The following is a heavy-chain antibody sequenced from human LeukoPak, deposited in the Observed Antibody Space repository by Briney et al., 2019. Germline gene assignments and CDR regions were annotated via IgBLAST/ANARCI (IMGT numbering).Heavy chain of an antibody. CDR1: GFTFRRYG. Sequence: QAGGSLRLSCAASGFTFRRYGMSWVRQAPGKGLEWVSAISGSGGSTYYANSVKGRFTISRDNSKNTLYLQMNSLRAEDTAVYYCAKDLYSSGWYAHLDYWGQGTLVTVSS. D-gene: IGHD6-19*01. CDR2: ISGSGGST. J-gene: IGHJ4*02. CDR3: AKDLYSSGWYAHLDY. V-gene: IGHV3-23*01.